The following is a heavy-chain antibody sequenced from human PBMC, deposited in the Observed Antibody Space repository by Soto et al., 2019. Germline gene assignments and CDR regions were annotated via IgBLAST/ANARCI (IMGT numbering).Heavy chain of an antibody. Sequence: PGWSLRLACAASGFTFISYSMNWVRQAPGKGLEWVSSISSSSSYIYYADSVKGRFTISRDNAKNSLYLQMNSLRAEDTAVYYCARVNRYSGSYGLGYYGMDVWGQGTTVTVSS. CDR1: GFTFISYS. D-gene: IGHD1-26*01. CDR2: ISSSSSYI. J-gene: IGHJ6*02. V-gene: IGHV3-21*01. CDR3: ARVNRYSGSYGLGYYGMDV.